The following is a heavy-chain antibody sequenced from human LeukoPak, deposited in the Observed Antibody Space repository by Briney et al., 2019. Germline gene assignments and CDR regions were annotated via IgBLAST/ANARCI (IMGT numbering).Heavy chain of an antibody. CDR2: IYYTET. J-gene: IGHJ6*03. Sequence: SETLSLTCTVSGGSVSNYYWSWIRQSPGKGLEWIGYIYYTETSYNPSLKSRVTISVDTSKNQFSLKLSSVTAADTAVYYCARGSSWYYYYYYMDVWGKGTTVTVSS. CDR3: ARGSSWYYYYYYMDV. D-gene: IGHD6-13*01. V-gene: IGHV4-59*02. CDR1: GGSVSNYY.